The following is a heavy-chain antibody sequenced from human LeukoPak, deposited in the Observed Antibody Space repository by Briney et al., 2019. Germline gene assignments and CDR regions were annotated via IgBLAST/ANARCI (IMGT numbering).Heavy chain of an antibody. CDR2: IYYSGST. CDR1: GGSISSYY. D-gene: IGHD4-17*01. CDR3: AKVHGLYYYGMDV. V-gene: IGHV4-59*01. J-gene: IGHJ6*02. Sequence: SETLSLTCTVSGGSISSYYWSWIRQPPGKGLEWIGYIYYSGSTNYNPSLKSRVTISVDTSKNQFSLKLSSVTAADTAVYYCAKVHGLYYYGMDVGGQGTTVTVSS.